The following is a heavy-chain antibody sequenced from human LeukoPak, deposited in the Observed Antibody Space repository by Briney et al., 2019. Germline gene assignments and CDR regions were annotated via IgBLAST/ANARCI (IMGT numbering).Heavy chain of an antibody. V-gene: IGHV4-4*02. J-gene: IGHJ5*02. Sequence: SETLSLTCAVSGVSISSSNWCRCVRPPRGKGLEWIEEIYHSGSNNYNASLKSRVTISVDKSKNQFSLKLSSVTAADTAVYYCARDRYCSSTSWSDLGRFVPWGQGSLVTVSS. CDR3: ARDRYCSSTSWSDLGRFVP. CDR1: GVSISSSNW. CDR2: IYHSGSN. D-gene: IGHD2-2*01.